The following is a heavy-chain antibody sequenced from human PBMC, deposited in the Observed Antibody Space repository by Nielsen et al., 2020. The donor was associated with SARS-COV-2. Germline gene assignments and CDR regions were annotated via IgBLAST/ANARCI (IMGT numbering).Heavy chain of an antibody. CDR2: IYHSGST. V-gene: IGHV4-4*02. Sequence: VRQAPGKGLEWIGEIYHSGSTNYNPSLKSRVTISVDKSKNQFSLKLSSVTAADTAVCYCARVEMATIVPDFYYYYGMDVWGQGTTVTVSS. D-gene: IGHD5-24*01. CDR3: ARVEMATIVPDFYYYYGMDV. J-gene: IGHJ6*02.